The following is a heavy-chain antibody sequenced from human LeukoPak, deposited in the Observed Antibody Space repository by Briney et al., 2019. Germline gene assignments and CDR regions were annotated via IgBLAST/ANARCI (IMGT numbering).Heavy chain of an antibody. J-gene: IGHJ4*02. D-gene: IGHD5-12*01. CDR3: ARLRDVDY. V-gene: IGHV1-2*02. CDR1: GYTFTAYH. CDR2: INPNSGDT. Sequence: ASVKVSCKASGYTFTAYHIHWVRQAPGQGLEWMGWINPNSGDTNYAQRFQGRVTMTRDTSITTAYMELSGLTSDDTAVYLCARLRDVDYWGQGTLVTVSS.